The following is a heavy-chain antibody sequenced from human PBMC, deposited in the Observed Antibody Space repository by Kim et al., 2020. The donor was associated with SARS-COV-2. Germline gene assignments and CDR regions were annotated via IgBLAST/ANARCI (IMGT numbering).Heavy chain of an antibody. Sequence: SETLSLTCTVSGGSVSTSFYWGWIRQPPGKGLEWIGSILYSGNTYYNQSLKSRVTISVDTAKNQFSLNMSSVTAADTSVYYCARLDHYSSTYFDFWGQGTLVTVSS. CDR2: ILYSGNT. V-gene: IGHV4-39*01. D-gene: IGHD6-13*01. J-gene: IGHJ4*02. CDR1: GGSVSTSFY. CDR3: ARLDHYSSTYFDF.